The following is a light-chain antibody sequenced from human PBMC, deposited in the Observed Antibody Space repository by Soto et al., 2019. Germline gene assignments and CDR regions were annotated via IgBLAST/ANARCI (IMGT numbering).Light chain of an antibody. CDR2: GAS. Sequence: EIVLTQSPGTLSFSPGERATLSCRASQSVSSTSLAWYQQKPGQAPRLLIYGASNRATSIPDRFSGSGSGTDFTLTISRLEPEDFAVYYCRRYDGXPPRTCGLGTRVAIK. CDR1: QSVSSTS. J-gene: IGKJ1*01. V-gene: IGKV3-20*01. CDR3: RRYDGXPPRT.